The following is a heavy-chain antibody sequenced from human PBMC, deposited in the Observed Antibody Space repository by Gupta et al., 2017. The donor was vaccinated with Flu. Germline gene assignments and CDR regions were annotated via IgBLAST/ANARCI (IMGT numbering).Heavy chain of an antibody. J-gene: IGHJ5*02. V-gene: IGHV4-31*02. Sequence: KGLEWIRYIYYSGSTYYNPSLKSRVTISVDTSKNQFSLKLSSVTAADTAVYYCARDLRRKTAARPASNWFDPWGQGTLVTVSS. CDR3: ARDLRRKTAARPASNWFDP. D-gene: IGHD6-6*01. CDR2: IYYSGST.